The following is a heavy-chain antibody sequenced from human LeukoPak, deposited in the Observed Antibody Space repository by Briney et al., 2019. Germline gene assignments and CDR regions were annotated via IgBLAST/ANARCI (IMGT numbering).Heavy chain of an antibody. Sequence: SETLSFTCTVSGGSISSYYWSWIRQPPGKGLEWIGYIYYSGSTNYNPSLKSRVTISVDTSKNQFSLKLSSVTAADTAVYYCARERGYYDSSGSPAVYFDYWGQGTLVTVSS. J-gene: IGHJ4*02. V-gene: IGHV4-59*01. D-gene: IGHD3-22*01. CDR3: ARERGYYDSSGSPAVYFDY. CDR2: IYYSGST. CDR1: GGSISSYY.